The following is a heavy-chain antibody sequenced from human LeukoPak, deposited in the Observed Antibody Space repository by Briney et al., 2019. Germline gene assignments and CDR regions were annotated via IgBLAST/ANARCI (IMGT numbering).Heavy chain of an antibody. V-gene: IGHV1-69*05. J-gene: IGHJ6*03. CDR3: ARGGRPLGYFYMDV. CDR2: SIPLFGTV. Sequence: SVKVSCKASADSFNNYAFNWVRQAPGQGPEWMGGSIPLFGTVKAAQKFQGRFTITTDESTSTAYMELSSLTSEDTAVYYCARGGRPLGYFYMDVWGKGTTVTVS. CDR1: ADSFNNYA.